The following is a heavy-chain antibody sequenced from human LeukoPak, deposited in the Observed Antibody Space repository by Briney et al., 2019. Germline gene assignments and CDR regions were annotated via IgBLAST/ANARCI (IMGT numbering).Heavy chain of an antibody. J-gene: IGHJ6*02. CDR3: ARDSSGWYVNYYYYYGMDV. CDR2: ISSSSSYI. CDR1: GFTVSSNY. V-gene: IGHV3-21*01. D-gene: IGHD6-19*01. Sequence: GGSLRLSCAASGFTVSSNYMSWVRQAPGKGLEWVSSISSSSSYIYYADSAKGRFTISRDNAKNSLYLQMNSLRAEDTAVYYCARDSSGWYVNYYYYYGMDVWGQGTTVTVSS.